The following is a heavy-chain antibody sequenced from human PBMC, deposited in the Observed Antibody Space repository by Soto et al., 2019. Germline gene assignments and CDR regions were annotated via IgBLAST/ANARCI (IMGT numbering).Heavy chain of an antibody. CDR1: GFTFSSYA. Sequence: QVQLVESGGGVVQPGRSLRLSCAASGFTFSSYAMHWVRQAPGKGLEWVAVISYDGSKKYYANSVRGRFTISRDDSKNSLLLQLNSLISEDTAVYYWASGTDNWNVPTANYFYFAMDVWGQGTAVTFSS. V-gene: IGHV3-30*03. CDR3: ASGTDNWNVPTANYFYFAMDV. CDR2: ISYDGSKK. J-gene: IGHJ6*02. D-gene: IGHD1-20*01.